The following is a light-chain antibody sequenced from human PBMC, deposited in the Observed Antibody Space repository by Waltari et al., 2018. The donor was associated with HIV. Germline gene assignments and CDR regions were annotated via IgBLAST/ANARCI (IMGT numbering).Light chain of an antibody. CDR2: DAN. CDR3: SSYAGARGGV. Sequence: QSALTQPASVSESPRLPITIPCSGTSSELGSYNLVSCYQQHPGKAPKLTIYDANKPPSGVSNRFSCSKSGNTASLTISGLQAEDEADYYCSSYAGARGGVFGGGTKLTVL. V-gene: IGLV2-23*01. J-gene: IGLJ2*01. CDR1: SSELGSYNL.